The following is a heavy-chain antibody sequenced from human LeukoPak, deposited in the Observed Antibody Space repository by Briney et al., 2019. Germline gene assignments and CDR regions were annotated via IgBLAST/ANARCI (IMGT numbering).Heavy chain of an antibody. CDR3: ARAVEGRVDY. J-gene: IGHJ4*02. CDR2: IYYSGST. CDR1: GGSISSGGYY. D-gene: IGHD5-24*01. Sequence: SETLSLTCTVSGGSISSGGYYWGWIPQHPGKGLEGFGYIYYSGSTYYNPSLKSRVTISVDTSKNQFSLKLSSVTAADTAVYYCARAVEGRVDYWGQGTLVTVSS. V-gene: IGHV4-31*03.